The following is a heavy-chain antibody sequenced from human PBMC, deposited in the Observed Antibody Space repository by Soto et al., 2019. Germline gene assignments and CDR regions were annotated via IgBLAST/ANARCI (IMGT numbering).Heavy chain of an antibody. CDR2: SWHDGRHL. D-gene: IGHD1-26*01. Sequence: QEQLVESGGGMVQPGGSLRVSCAVSGFTLDTYGMQWVRQAAGQGLEWVAVSWHDGRHLDYADSVRGRFTVFRDDSKNTLFLEMSDLRDDDTAVYYCARDWGACTPVACYSRGFDLWGQGTLVTVSS. V-gene: IGHV3-33*01. CDR1: GFTLDTYG. CDR3: ARDWGACTPVACYSRGFDL. J-gene: IGHJ3*01.